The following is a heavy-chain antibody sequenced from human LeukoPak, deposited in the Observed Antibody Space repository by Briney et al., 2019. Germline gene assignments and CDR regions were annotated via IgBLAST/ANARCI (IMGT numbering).Heavy chain of an antibody. D-gene: IGHD3-10*01. J-gene: IGHJ4*02. CDR2: IYHSGST. CDR3: ARVEGSGSFVIDY. Sequence: SETLSLTCTVSGGSISSSSYYWGWIRQPPGKGLEWIGSIYHSGSTYYNPSLKSRVTISVDTSKNQFSLKLSSVTAADTAVYYCARVEGSGSFVIDYWGQGTLVTVSS. CDR1: GGSISSSSYY. V-gene: IGHV4-39*07.